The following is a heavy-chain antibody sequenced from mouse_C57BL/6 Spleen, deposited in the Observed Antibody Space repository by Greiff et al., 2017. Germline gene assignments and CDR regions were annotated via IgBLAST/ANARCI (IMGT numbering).Heavy chain of an antibody. J-gene: IGHJ1*03. D-gene: IGHD1-1*01. V-gene: IGHV1-69*01. CDR3: ARGVYYGSSYGWYFDV. CDR2: IDPSDSYT. Sequence: QVQLKQPGAELVMPGASVQLSCKASGYTFTSYWMHWVKQRPGQGLEWIGEIDPSDSYTNYNQKFKGKSTLTVDKSSSTAYMQLSSLTSEDSAVYYCARGVYYGSSYGWYFDVWGTGTTVTVSS. CDR1: GYTFTSYW.